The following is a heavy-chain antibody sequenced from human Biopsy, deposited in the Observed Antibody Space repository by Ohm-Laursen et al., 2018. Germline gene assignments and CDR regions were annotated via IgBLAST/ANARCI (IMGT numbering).Heavy chain of an antibody. CDR3: ARDVEGFYSYAMDV. CDR2: ISWNSGSV. CDR1: GFTFENYA. D-gene: IGHD5-24*01. Sequence: SLRLPCAAPGFTFENYAMNWVRQAPGKGLEWVSGISWNSGSVVYADSVKGRFTISRDNAKNSLFLQMNSLRAEDTAVYYCARDVEGFYSYAMDVWGQGTTVTVSS. J-gene: IGHJ6*02. V-gene: IGHV3-9*01.